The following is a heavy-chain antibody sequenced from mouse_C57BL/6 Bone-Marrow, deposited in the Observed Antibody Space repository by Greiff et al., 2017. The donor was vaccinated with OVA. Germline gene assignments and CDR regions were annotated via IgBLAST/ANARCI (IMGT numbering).Heavy chain of an antibody. CDR2: IDPSDSYT. J-gene: IGHJ3*01. V-gene: IGHV1-69*01. CDR3: ARELRLRWFAY. Sequence: QVQLQQPGAELVMPGASVKLSCKASGYTFTSYWMHWVKQRPGQGLEWIGEIDPSDSYTNYNQKFKGKSTLTVDKSSSTAYMQLSSLTSEDSAVYYCARELRLRWFAYWGQGTLGTVSA. CDR1: GYTFTSYW. D-gene: IGHD3-2*02.